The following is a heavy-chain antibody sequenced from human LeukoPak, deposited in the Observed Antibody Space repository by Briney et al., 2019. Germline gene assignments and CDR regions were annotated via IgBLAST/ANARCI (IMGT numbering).Heavy chain of an antibody. D-gene: IGHD2-2*01. CDR2: IYYSGST. CDR3: ARDGEGDIVVVPAAYDY. V-gene: IGHV4-39*07. J-gene: IGHJ4*02. Sequence: PSETLSLTCTVSGGSISSSSYYWGWIRQPPGKGLEWIGSIYYSGSTYYNPSLKSRVTISVDTSKNQFSLKLSSVTAADTAVYYCARDGEGDIVVVPAAYDYWGQATLVTVSS. CDR1: GGSISSSSYY.